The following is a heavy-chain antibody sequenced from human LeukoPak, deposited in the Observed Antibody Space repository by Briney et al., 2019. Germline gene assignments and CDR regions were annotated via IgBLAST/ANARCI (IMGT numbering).Heavy chain of an antibody. CDR2: INHSGST. Sequence: SETLSLTCAVYGGSFSGYYWSWIRQPPGKGLEWIGEINHSGSTNYNPSLKSRVTISVDTSKNQFSLKLSSVTAADTAVYYCARVSVSRYCSGGSCYSYYDYGMDVWGKGTTVTVSS. D-gene: IGHD2-15*01. V-gene: IGHV4-34*01. CDR3: ARVSVSRYCSGGSCYSYYDYGMDV. J-gene: IGHJ6*04. CDR1: GGSFSGYY.